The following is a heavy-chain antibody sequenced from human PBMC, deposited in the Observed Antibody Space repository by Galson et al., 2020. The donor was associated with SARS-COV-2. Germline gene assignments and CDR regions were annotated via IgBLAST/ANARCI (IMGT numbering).Heavy chain of an antibody. CDR1: GFPFHTYA. J-gene: IGHJ4*02. CDR2: MTGSGDGT. Sequence: GGSLRLSCAASGFPFHTYAMSCVRQPPGNGLEWVSAMTGSGDGTFYADSVKGRLTISRDNSKNTLYLQRNNLRAADTAVYYCAKDFKGGKRCDYWGQGTLVTVAS. D-gene: IGHD1-26*01. V-gene: IGHV3-23*01. CDR3: AKDFKGGKRCDY.